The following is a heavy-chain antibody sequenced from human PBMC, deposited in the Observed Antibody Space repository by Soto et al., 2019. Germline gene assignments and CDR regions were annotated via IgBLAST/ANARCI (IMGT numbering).Heavy chain of an antibody. D-gene: IGHD1-26*01. J-gene: IGHJ3*02. CDR1: GFTFSNYW. Sequence: PGGSLRLSCRASGFTFSNYWMTWVRQAPGEGLEWVASIKQDGSEKYYLDSVKGRLTISRDNTENSLYLQMNSLRVEDTAVYYCASPEWVDDSLDIWGHGTMVTVSS. V-gene: IGHV3-7*02. CDR3: ASPEWVDDSLDI. CDR2: IKQDGSEK.